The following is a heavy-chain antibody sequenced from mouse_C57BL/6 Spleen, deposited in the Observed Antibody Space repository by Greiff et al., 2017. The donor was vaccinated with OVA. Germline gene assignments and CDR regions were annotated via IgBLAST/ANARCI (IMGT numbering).Heavy chain of an antibody. Sequence: VQLQQSGAELVKPGASVKISCKASGYAFSSYWMNWVKQRPGKGLEWIGQIYPGDGDTNYNGKFKGKATLTADKSSSTAYMQLSSLTSEDSAVYFCAKSRIYDGFFYYAMDYWGQGTSVTVSS. D-gene: IGHD2-3*01. J-gene: IGHJ4*01. V-gene: IGHV1-80*01. CDR2: IYPGDGDT. CDR1: GYAFSSYW. CDR3: AKSRIYDGFFYYAMDY.